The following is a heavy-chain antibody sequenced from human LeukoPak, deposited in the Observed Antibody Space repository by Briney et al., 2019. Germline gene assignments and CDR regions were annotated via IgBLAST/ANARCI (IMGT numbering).Heavy chain of an antibody. CDR2: ISGSGGST. V-gene: IGHV3-23*01. CDR1: GFTFSSYA. D-gene: IGHD3-22*01. Sequence: PGGSLRLSCAASGFTFSSYAMSWVRQAPGKGLEWVSAISGSGGSTYYADSVKGRFTISRDNSKNTLYLQMNSLRAEDTAVYYCAKYYYDSSGYYTQPFDYWGQGTLVTVSS. CDR3: AKYYYDSSGYYTQPFDY. J-gene: IGHJ4*02.